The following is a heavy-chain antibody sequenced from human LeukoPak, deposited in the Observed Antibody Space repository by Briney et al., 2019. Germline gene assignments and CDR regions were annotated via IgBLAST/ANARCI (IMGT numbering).Heavy chain of an antibody. D-gene: IGHD1-26*01. CDR2: IYYSGST. J-gene: IGHJ4*01. CDR3: AKSGGYGLIDY. Sequence: SETLSLTCTVSGGSITIYYWSWIRQPAGKGLEWIGSIYYSGSTYYNSSLKSRVTISIDTSKNQVSLNLTSMTAADTAVYYCAKSGGYGLIDYWGQGTLVTVSS. V-gene: IGHV4-59*05. CDR1: GGSITIYY.